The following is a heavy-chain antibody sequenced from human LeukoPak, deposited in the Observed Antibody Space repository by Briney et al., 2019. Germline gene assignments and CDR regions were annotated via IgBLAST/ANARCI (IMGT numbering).Heavy chain of an antibody. CDR2: ISGSGGST. CDR1: GFTFSSYA. Sequence: WESLSLSCAASGFTFSSYALSWVRQPPGKGLEWVSGISGSGGSTNYADPVKGRFTISRDNYKNTLYLQMNSLRAEDTAVYYCAKDVTFGVVIAMYYFDYWGQGTLVTVSS. V-gene: IGHV3-23*01. J-gene: IGHJ4*02. CDR3: AKDVTFGVVIAMYYFDY. D-gene: IGHD3-16*02.